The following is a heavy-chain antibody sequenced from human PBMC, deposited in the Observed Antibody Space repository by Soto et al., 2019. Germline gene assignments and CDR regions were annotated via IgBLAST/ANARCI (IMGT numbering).Heavy chain of an antibody. V-gene: IGHV1-18*04. CDR3: ARDSDRHRSGWYVGYFDH. J-gene: IGHJ4*02. CDR1: GYTFTSYG. CDR2: IRAYNGYT. Sequence: ASLKVSCKASGYTFTSYGISWVRQAPGQGLEWMGWIRAYNGYTNYAQKFQGRVTITADTSTSTAYMELRSLISDDTAVYYCARDSDRHRSGWYVGYFDHWGQGTLVTVSS. D-gene: IGHD6-19*01.